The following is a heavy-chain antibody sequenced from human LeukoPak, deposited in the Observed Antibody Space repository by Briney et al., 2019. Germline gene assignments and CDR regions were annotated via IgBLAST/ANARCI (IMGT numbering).Heavy chain of an antibody. Sequence: PGGSLRLSCAASGFTFNDHAMNWVRQAPGKGLECVSSISGSSSYIYYADSVKGRFTISRDNAKNSLDLQINSLRVDDTAVYYCARAKSSGTYVIDFWGQGTRVTVSP. J-gene: IGHJ4*02. CDR1: GFTFNDHA. CDR3: ARAKSSGTYVIDF. D-gene: IGHD1-26*01. CDR2: ISGSSSYI. V-gene: IGHV3-21*01.